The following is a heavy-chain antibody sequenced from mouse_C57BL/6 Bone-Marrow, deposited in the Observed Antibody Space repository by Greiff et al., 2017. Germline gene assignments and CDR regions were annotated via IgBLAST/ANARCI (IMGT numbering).Heavy chain of an antibody. CDR1: GYTFTDYE. CDR3: TDDYCGSSDGLAY. J-gene: IGHJ3*01. CDR2: IDPATGGT. V-gene: IGHV1-15*01. Sequence: VQLVESGAELVRPGASVTLSCKASGYTFTDYEMHWVKQTPVHGLEWIGAIDPATGGTAYNQKFKGKAILTADKSSSTAYMELRSLTSEDSAVYYCTDDYCGSSDGLAYWGQGTLVTGSA. D-gene: IGHD1-1*01.